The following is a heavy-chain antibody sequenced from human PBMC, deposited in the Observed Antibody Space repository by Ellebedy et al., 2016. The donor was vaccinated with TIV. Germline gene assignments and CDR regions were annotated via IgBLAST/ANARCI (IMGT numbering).Heavy chain of an antibody. V-gene: IGHV1-46*01. D-gene: IGHD3-16*01. CDR1: GYTFTSYY. CDR2: INPGGGST. J-gene: IGHJ6*02. Sequence: AASVKVSCKASGYTFTSYYMHWVRQAHGQGLEWMGLINPGGGSTSYAQKFQGRVTMTRDTSTSTVYMELSSLISEETAVYYCASPRTHGRGRVYYYGMDVWGQGTTVTVSS. CDR3: ASPRTHGRGRVYYYGMDV.